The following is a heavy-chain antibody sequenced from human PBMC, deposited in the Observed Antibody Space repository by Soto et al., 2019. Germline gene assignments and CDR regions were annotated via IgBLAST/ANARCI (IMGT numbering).Heavy chain of an antibody. CDR1: GYNFTNYW. CDR2: IYPCDSDT. Sequence: GESLKISCKGSGYNFTNYWIGWVRQMPGKGLEWMGIIYPCDSDTRYSPSFQGQVTISADKSISAAYLQWSSLKASDTAMYYCARQEGATVLFYYGMDVWGQGTTVTVSS. CDR3: ARQEGATVLFYYGMDV. V-gene: IGHV5-51*01. J-gene: IGHJ6*02. D-gene: IGHD1-26*01.